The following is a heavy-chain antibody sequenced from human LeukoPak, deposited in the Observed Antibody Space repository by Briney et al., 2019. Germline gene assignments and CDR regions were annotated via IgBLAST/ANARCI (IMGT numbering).Heavy chain of an antibody. V-gene: IGHV1-69*05. CDR1: GGTFSSYA. CDR2: IIPIFGTA. Sequence: SVKVSCKASGGTFSSYAISWVRQAPGQGLEWMGRIIPIFGTASYAQKFQGRVTITTDESTSTAYMDLSSLRSEDTAVYYCASHRVAAPPKFDYWGQGTLVTVSS. CDR3: ASHRVAAPPKFDY. D-gene: IGHD2-15*01. J-gene: IGHJ4*02.